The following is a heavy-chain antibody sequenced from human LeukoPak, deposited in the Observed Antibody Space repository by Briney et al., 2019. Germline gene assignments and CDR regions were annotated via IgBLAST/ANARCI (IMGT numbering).Heavy chain of an antibody. V-gene: IGHV1-46*01. CDR3: ARVWGYYDSSGYSFDY. D-gene: IGHD3-22*01. CDR2: INPSGGST. Sequence: ASVKVSCKASGYTFTSYYMHWVRQAPGQGLEWMGIINPSGGSTSYAQKFQGRVTMTRDTSTSTAYMELRSLRSDDTAVYYCARVWGYYDSSGYSFDYWGQGTLVTVSS. CDR1: GYTFTSYY. J-gene: IGHJ4*02.